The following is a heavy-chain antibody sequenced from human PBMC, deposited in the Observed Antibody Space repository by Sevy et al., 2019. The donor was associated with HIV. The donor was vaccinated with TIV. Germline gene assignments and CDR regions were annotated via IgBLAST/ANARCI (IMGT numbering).Heavy chain of an antibody. CDR1: GFTFSANW. CDR2: KKADGRDK. CDR3: AHETFGRLES. Sequence: GGSLRLSCAASGFTFSANWMNWVRQAPGKGLEWVANKKADGRDKHYVDSVEGRLTISRDNVKNLLFLQMNSLRVEDTAVYYCAHETFGRLESWGQGTLVTVSS. J-gene: IGHJ4*02. V-gene: IGHV3-7*01. D-gene: IGHD3-16*01.